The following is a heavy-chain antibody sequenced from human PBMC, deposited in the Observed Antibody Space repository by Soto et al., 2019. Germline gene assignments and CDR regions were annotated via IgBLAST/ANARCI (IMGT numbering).Heavy chain of an antibody. J-gene: IGHJ5*02. CDR3: ARGKLLHYWFDP. Sequence: ASVKVSCKASGYTFTGYFIHWVRQAPGQGLEWMGWINPNSGGTNYAQKFQGWVTMTRDTSISTAYMELSRLRSDDTAVYYCARGKLLHYWFDPWGQGTLVTVSS. V-gene: IGHV1-2*04. CDR2: INPNSGGT. D-gene: IGHD2-15*01. CDR1: GYTFTGYF.